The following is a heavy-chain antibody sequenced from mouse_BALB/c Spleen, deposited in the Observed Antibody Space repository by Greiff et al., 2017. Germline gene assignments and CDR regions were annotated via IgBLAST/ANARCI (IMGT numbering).Heavy chain of an antibody. CDR3: SGYAPMDY. Sequence: EVQRVESGGGLVKPGGSLKLSCAASGFTFSDYYMYWVRQTPEKRLEWVATISDGGSYTYYPDSVKGRFTISRDNAKNNLYLQMSSLKSEDTAMYYCSGYAPMDYWGQGTSVTVSS. CDR1: GFTFSDYY. J-gene: IGHJ4*01. D-gene: IGHD3-1*01. CDR2: ISDGGSYT. V-gene: IGHV5-4*02.